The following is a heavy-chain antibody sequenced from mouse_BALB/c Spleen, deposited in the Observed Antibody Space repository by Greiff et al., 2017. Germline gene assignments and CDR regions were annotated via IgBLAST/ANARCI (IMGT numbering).Heavy chain of an antibody. CDR2: IRLKSNNYAT. Sequence: EVMLVESGGGLVQPGGSMKLSCVASGFTFSNYWMNWVRQSPEKGLEWVAEIRLKSNNYATHYAESVKGRFTISRDDSKSSVYLQMNNLRAEDTGIYYCTRDYGSSFYYAMDYWGQGTSVTVSS. CDR3: TRDYGSSFYYAMDY. CDR1: GFTFSNYW. V-gene: IGHV6-6*02. J-gene: IGHJ4*01. D-gene: IGHD1-1*01.